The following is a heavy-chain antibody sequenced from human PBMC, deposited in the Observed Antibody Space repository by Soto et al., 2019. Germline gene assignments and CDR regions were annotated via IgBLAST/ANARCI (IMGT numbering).Heavy chain of an antibody. V-gene: IGHV3-33*01. D-gene: IGHD6-13*01. Sequence: GGSLRLSCTTSGFTFTSYTMHWVRQVPGKGLEWVATFWYDASGQKYADSVKGRLTISRNPSRSTLYLHMDSLRAEDTALYYCAFGSWDHFYFDYWGQEILVTVSS. J-gene: IGHJ4*02. CDR1: GFTFTSYT. CDR3: AFGSWDHFYFDY. CDR2: FWYDASGQ.